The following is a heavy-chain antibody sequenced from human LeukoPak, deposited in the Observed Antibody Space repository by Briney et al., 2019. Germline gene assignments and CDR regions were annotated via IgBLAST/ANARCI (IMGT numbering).Heavy chain of an antibody. CDR2: IIPIFGTA. V-gene: IGHV1-69*13. CDR3: ARGPYVGGNYYYYYYMDV. J-gene: IGHJ6*03. CDR1: GGTFSSYA. Sequence: ASVKVSCKASGGTFSSYAISWVRQAPGQGLEWMGGIIPIFGTANYAQKFQGRVTITADESTSTAYMELSSLRSEDTAVYYCARGPYVGGNYYYYYYMDVWGKGTTVTISS. D-gene: IGHD3-16*01.